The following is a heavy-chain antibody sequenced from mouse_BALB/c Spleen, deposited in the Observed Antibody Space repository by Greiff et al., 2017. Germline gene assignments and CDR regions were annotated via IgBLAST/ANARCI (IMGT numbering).Heavy chain of an antibody. CDR2: ISSGGST. J-gene: IGHJ4*01. CDR1: GFTFSSYA. D-gene: IGHD5-1*01. CDR3: ARGSTYYAMDY. Sequence: EVQVVESGGGLVKPGGSLKLSCAASGFTFSSYAMSWVRQTPEKRLEWVASISSGGSTYYPDSVKGRFTISRDNARNILYLQMSSLRSEDTAIYYCARGSTYYAMDYWGQGTSVTVSS. V-gene: IGHV5-6-5*01.